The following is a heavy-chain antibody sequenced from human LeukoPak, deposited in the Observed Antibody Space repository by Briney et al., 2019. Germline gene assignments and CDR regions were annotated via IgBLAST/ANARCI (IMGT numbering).Heavy chain of an antibody. V-gene: IGHV1-18*01. CDR3: ARQSRYDAFDI. CDR1: GGTFSSYA. Sequence: ASVKVSCKASGGTFSSYAISWVRQAPGQGLEWMGWISAYNGNTNYAQKLQGRVTMTTDTSTSTAYMELRSLRSDDTAVYYCARQSRYDAFDIWGQGTMVTVSS. D-gene: IGHD6-13*01. J-gene: IGHJ3*02. CDR2: ISAYNGNT.